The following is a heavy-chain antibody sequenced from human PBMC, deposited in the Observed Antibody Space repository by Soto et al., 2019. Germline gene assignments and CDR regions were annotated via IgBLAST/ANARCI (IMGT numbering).Heavy chain of an antibody. CDR1: GGSLTGYY. D-gene: IGHD5-12*01. CDR2: VKDGGST. CDR3: ASGREGIVATH. J-gene: IGHJ4*02. V-gene: IGHV4-34*01. Sequence: QVQLQQWGAGLLKPSETLSLTCTVNGGSLTGYYWSWIRQPPGKGLEWIGEVKDGGSTNYSPSLRGRVSISADTSKNHFSLRLNSVTAADTAVYFCASGREGIVATHWDQGALVPVSS.